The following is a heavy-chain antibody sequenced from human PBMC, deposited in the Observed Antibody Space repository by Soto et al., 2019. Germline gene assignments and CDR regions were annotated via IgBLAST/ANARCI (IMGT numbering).Heavy chain of an antibody. V-gene: IGHV3-33*01. CDR1: GFTFSSYG. Sequence: QVQVLESGGGVVQPGRSLRLSCAASGFTFSSYGMHWVRQAPGKGLEWVALVWYDGSHQYYTDSVKGRFTISRDNSKNTLYLQMSSLRSEDTAVYYCARDLTRLATAGSELDCWGQGTLVTVSS. CDR3: ARDLTRLATAGSELDC. J-gene: IGHJ4*02. D-gene: IGHD1-26*01. CDR2: VWYDGSHQ.